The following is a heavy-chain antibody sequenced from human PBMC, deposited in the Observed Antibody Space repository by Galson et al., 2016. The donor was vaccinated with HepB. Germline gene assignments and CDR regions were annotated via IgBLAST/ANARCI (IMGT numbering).Heavy chain of an antibody. CDR1: GFSLSTSGVG. CDR3: ARFGTEITPGGPFDS. CDR2: IFWNDDK. J-gene: IGHJ4*02. D-gene: IGHD4-23*01. Sequence: PALVKPTQTLTLTCTFSGFSLSTSGVGVGWIRQPPGRALEWLALIFWNDDKRYSPSLKSRLTITKDTSKNHVVLTVTNMDPVDTATYYCARFGTEITPGGPFDSWQQGTLVTVSS. V-gene: IGHV2-5*01.